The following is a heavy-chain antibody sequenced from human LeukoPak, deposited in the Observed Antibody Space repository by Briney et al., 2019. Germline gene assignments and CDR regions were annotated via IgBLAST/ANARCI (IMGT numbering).Heavy chain of an antibody. J-gene: IGHJ1*01. D-gene: IGHD6-13*01. CDR3: ARGYPLSTTAAGTYFQH. CDR1: GYTFINYH. V-gene: IGHV1-2*02. CDR2: INPNSGGT. Sequence: ASVKVSCKASGYTFINYHMHWVRRAPGQGLEWMGWINPNSGGTNYAQKFQGRVTMTRDTSISTAYMELSRLRSDDTAVYYCARGYPLSTTAAGTYFQHWGQGTLVTVSS.